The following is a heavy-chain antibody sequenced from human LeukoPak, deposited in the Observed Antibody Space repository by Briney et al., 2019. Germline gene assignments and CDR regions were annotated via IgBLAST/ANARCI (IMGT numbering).Heavy chain of an antibody. CDR1: GFTVSSNY. Sequence: GGSLRLSCAASGFTVSSNYMSWVRQAPGKGLEWVSAISGSGGSTYYADSVKGRFTISRDNSKNTLYLQMNSLRAEDTAVYYCAKVRGYSYIFDYWGQGTLVTVSS. V-gene: IGHV3-23*01. J-gene: IGHJ4*02. D-gene: IGHD5-18*01. CDR2: ISGSGGST. CDR3: AKVRGYSYIFDY.